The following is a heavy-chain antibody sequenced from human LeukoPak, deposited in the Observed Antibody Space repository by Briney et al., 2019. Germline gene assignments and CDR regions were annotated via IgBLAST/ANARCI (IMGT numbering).Heavy chain of an antibody. Sequence: GRSLRLSCAASGFTVSSNYMNWVRQAPGKGLEWVSYISSSSSTIYYADSVKGRFTISRDNAKNSLYLQMNSLRAEDTAVYYCAARLRFLEWLSAFDIWGQGTMVTVSS. CDR3: AARLRFLEWLSAFDI. CDR2: ISSSSSTI. CDR1: GFTVSSNY. D-gene: IGHD3-3*01. V-gene: IGHV3-48*04. J-gene: IGHJ3*02.